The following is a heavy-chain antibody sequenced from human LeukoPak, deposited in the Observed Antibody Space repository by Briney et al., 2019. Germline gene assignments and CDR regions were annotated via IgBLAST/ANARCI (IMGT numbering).Heavy chain of an antibody. V-gene: IGHV3-48*03. J-gene: IGHJ4*02. CDR1: GFTFSSYE. D-gene: IGHD3-22*01. CDR3: ARDPRGSTGYVDY. Sequence: EGSLRLSCAASGFTFSSYEMHWVRQAPGKGLEWVSYIDNSGGTIYYADSVKGRFTISRDNAKNTLYLEVNSLRAEDTAIYYCARDPRGSTGYVDYWGQGTLVTVSS. CDR2: IDNSGGTI.